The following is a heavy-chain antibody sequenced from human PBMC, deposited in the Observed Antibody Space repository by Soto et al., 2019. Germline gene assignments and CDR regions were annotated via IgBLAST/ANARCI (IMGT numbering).Heavy chain of an antibody. CDR1: GFSFSNYD. CDR2: IGTAGDT. J-gene: IGHJ5*02. CDR3: ACGALGFDP. Sequence: EVQLVESGGGLVQPGGPLRLSCAASGFSFSNYDIHWVRQATVKGLEWVSGIGTAGDTYYAGSVKGRFTIPRENAKNSLYLHINSQRAGDTAVYYCACGALGFDPWGQGSLVAVSS. V-gene: IGHV3-13*04. D-gene: IGHD3-10*01.